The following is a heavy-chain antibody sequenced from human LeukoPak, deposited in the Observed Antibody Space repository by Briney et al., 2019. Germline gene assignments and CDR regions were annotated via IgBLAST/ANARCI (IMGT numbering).Heavy chain of an antibody. Sequence: GGSLRLSCAASGFTVSSNYMSWVRQAPGKGLEWVSVIYSGGSTYYADSVKGRFTISRDNSKNTLYLQMNSLRAEDTAVYYCASTCSSGWYVGYWGQGTLVTVSS. V-gene: IGHV3-53*01. CDR2: IYSGGST. D-gene: IGHD6-19*01. J-gene: IGHJ4*02. CDR3: ASTCSSGWYVGY. CDR1: GFTVSSNY.